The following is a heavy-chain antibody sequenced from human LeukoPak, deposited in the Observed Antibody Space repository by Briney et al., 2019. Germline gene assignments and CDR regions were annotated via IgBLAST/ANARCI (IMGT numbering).Heavy chain of an antibody. J-gene: IGHJ4*02. Sequence: GESLQISCKGSGYSFTTYWIGWVRPMPGKGLEWMGIIYPGDSDSRYSPSFQGQVTMSADKSTSTAYLQWSSLKASDTAMYYCARQDSRAFDYWGQGALVTVSS. CDR2: IYPGDSDS. D-gene: IGHD2-21*01. V-gene: IGHV5-51*01. CDR1: GYSFTTYW. CDR3: ARQDSRAFDY.